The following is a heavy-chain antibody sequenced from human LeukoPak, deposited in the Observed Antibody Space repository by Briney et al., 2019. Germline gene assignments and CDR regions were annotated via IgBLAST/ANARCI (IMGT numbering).Heavy chain of an antibody. Sequence: GGSLRLSCAASGFTFSNYAMSWVRQAPGKGLEWVSAITGSGGNTYYADSVKGRFTISRDNSKNTVFLQMNSLRAEDTAVYYCTKWGDYDVLTGYYVSDYWGQGTLVTVSS. D-gene: IGHD3-9*01. CDR1: GFTFSNYA. V-gene: IGHV3-23*01. CDR2: ITGSGGNT. CDR3: TKWGDYDVLTGYYVSDY. J-gene: IGHJ4*02.